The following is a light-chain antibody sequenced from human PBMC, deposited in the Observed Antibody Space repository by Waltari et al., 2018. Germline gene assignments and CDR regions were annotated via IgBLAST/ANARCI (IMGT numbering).Light chain of an antibody. CDR1: SGSVSTNSY. CDR2: TTN. J-gene: IGLJ2*01. Sequence: QTVVTQEPSFSVSPGGTVTLTCGLSSGSVSTNSYPSWYQQTPGQATSTVLYTTNTRSPGVPDRFSGSILGNKAALTSTGAQADDESDYYCGLYMGRGIVRFGGGTKLTVL. V-gene: IGLV8-61*01. CDR3: GLYMGRGIVR.